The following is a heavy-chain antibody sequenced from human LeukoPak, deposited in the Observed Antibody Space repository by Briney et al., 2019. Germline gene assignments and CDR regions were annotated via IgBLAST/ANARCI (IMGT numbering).Heavy chain of an antibody. Sequence: ASVKVSCKASGYTFTSYYMQWVRQAPGQGLEWMGIINPSGDSTSYAQKFQGRVSMTRDTSTSTVYMELSSLRSEDTAVYYCARAYYYDSSGYYPGGDYWGQGTLVTVSS. CDR2: INPSGDST. J-gene: IGHJ4*02. D-gene: IGHD3-22*01. V-gene: IGHV1-46*01. CDR3: ARAYYYDSSGYYPGGDY. CDR1: GYTFTSYY.